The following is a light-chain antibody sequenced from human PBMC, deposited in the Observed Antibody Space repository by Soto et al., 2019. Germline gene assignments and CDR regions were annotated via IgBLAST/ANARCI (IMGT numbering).Light chain of an antibody. V-gene: IGKV1-39*01. CDR2: GAS. J-gene: IGKJ5*01. CDR3: QQTYTTPEIT. CDR1: QSISIS. Sequence: DIQMTQAPSSLSASVGYGTTSTCRASQSISISLNWYQLKPGKAPNLLMYGASYLKSGVPTRFRGSGSGTDFTLTISSLQPEDFATYYCQQTYTTPEITFGQGTRLEIK.